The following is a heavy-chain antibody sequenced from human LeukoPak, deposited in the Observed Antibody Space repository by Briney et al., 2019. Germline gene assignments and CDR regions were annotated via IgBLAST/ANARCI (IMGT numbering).Heavy chain of an antibody. Sequence: GESLKISCKGSGYSFTSYWIGWVRQMPGKGLEWMGIIYPGDSDTRYSPSFQGRVTISADKSISAAYLQWSSLKASDTAMYYCARHAYYYYYYMDVWGKGTTVTVSS. J-gene: IGHJ6*03. CDR2: IYPGDSDT. V-gene: IGHV5-51*01. CDR3: ARHAYYYYYYMDV. CDR1: GYSFTSYW.